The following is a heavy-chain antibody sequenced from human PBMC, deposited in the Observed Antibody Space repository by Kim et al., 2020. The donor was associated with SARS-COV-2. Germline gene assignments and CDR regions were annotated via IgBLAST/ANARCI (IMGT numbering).Heavy chain of an antibody. J-gene: IGHJ4*02. D-gene: IGHD4-17*01. V-gene: IGHV3-66*01. Sequence: GGSLRLSCAVSGFTVSDNYMSWVRQAPGKGLEWVSVIYGSGSTYYADSVKGRFTISRDNSKNTLYLQMNSLRAEDTAVYYCATVATVTHFDYWGQGTLVT. CDR2: IYGSGST. CDR3: ATVATVTHFDY. CDR1: GFTVSDNY.